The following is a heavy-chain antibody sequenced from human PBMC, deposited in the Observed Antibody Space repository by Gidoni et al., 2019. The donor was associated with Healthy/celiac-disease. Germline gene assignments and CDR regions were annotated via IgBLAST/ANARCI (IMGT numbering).Heavy chain of an antibody. J-gene: IGHJ6*02. CDR3: ARERDGDYDGYYGMDV. CDR2: IYYSGST. D-gene: IGHD4-17*01. V-gene: IGHV4-61*01. Sequence: QVQLQESGPGLVKPSETLSLTCTVSGGSVSSGSYYWSWIRQPPGKGLEWIGYIYYSGSTNYNPSLKSRVTISVDTSKNQFSLKLSSVTAADTAVYYCARERDGDYDGYYGMDVWGQGTTVTVSS. CDR1: GGSVSSGSYY.